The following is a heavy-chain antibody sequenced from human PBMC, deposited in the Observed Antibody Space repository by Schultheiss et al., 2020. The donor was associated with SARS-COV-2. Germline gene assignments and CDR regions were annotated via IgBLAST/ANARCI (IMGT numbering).Heavy chain of an antibody. Sequence: GESLKISCAASGFTFSSYAMHWVRQAPGKGLEYVSAISSNGGSTYYADSVKGRFTISRDNSKNTLYLQMSSLRAEDTAVYYCVKDLWGRLRFPGFDYWGQGTLVTVSS. V-gene: IGHV3-64D*06. J-gene: IGHJ4*02. CDR3: VKDLWGRLRFPGFDY. D-gene: IGHD2/OR15-2a*01. CDR2: ISSNGGST. CDR1: GFTFSSYA.